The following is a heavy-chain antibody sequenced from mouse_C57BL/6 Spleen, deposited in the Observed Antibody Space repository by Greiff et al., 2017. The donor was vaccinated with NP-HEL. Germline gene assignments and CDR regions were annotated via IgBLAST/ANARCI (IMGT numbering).Heavy chain of an antibody. V-gene: IGHV1-74*01. D-gene: IGHD1-1*01. J-gene: IGHJ4*01. CDR2: IHPSDSDT. Sequence: QVQLKQPGAELVKPGASVKVSCKASGYTFTSYWMHWVKQRPGQGLEWIGRIHPSDSDTNYNQKFKGKATLTVDKSSSTAYMQLSSLTSEDSAVYYCAIPTVVATDYAMDYWGQGTSVTVSS. CDR3: AIPTVVATDYAMDY. CDR1: GYTFTSYW.